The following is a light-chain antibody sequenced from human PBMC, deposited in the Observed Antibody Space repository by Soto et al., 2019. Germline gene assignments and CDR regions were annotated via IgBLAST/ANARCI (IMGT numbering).Light chain of an antibody. CDR3: QQRHMWPIT. J-gene: IGKJ5*01. CDR2: DAY. CDR1: QSFRGL. Sequence: EIVLTQSPATLSVSPGDRATLSCRASQSFRGLLAWYQQKPGQAPRLLIYDAYNRATGIPPRFSGSGSGTDFTLTISSLEPEDSAVYYCQQRHMWPITFGQGTRLEI. V-gene: IGKV3-11*01.